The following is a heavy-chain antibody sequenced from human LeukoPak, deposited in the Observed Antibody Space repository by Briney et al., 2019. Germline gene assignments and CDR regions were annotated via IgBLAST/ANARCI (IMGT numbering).Heavy chain of an antibody. CDR3: ASHSSSWYKPYYYYGMDV. CDR1: GGSISSYY. Sequence: SGTLSLTCTVSGGSISSYYWSWIRQPPGKGLEWIGYIYYSGSTNYNPSLKSRVTISVDTSKNQFSLKLSSVTAADTAVYYCASHSSSWYKPYYYYGMDVWGQGTTVTVSS. J-gene: IGHJ6*02. D-gene: IGHD6-13*01. CDR2: IYYSGST. V-gene: IGHV4-59*01.